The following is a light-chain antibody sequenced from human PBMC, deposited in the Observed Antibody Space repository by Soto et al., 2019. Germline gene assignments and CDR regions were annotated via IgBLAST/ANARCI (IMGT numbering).Light chain of an antibody. CDR3: QQDYSTPFT. J-gene: IGKJ3*01. Sequence: DIVMTQSPDSLAVSLGERATINCKSSQSVLYSSNNKNYLAWYQQKPGQPPKLLIYWASTRESGVPDRFSGSGSGTDFTLTISSLQAEDVAVYYFQQDYSTPFTFGPGTKVDIK. V-gene: IGKV4-1*01. CDR2: WAS. CDR1: QSVLYSSNNKNY.